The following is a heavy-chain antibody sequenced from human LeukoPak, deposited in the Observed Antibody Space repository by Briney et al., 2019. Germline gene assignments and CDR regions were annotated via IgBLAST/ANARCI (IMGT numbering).Heavy chain of an antibody. CDR1: GFTFRNYS. CDR3: ARYYGDYDHWYFDL. J-gene: IGHJ2*01. Sequence: GGSLRPSFAASGFTFRNYSMNWAPKAPGKGLEWVSSIGSNSGFIYYTDSIKGRFTISRDNAKNSLYLQMNSLRAADTAVYYCARYYGDYDHWYFDLWGRGTLVTVSS. D-gene: IGHD4-17*01. CDR2: IGSNSGFI. V-gene: IGHV3-21*01.